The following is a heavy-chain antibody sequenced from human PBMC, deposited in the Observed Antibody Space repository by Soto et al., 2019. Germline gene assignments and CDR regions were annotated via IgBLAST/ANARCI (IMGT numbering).Heavy chain of an antibody. Sequence: GSLRLSCAASGFTFSSYSMNWVRQAPGKGLEWVSYISSSSSTIYYADSVKGRFTISRDNAKNSLYLQMNSLRAEDTAVYYCARGLWFDYWGQGTLVTVSS. CDR3: ARGLWFDY. CDR1: GFTFSSYS. D-gene: IGHD3-10*01. V-gene: IGHV3-48*01. CDR2: ISSSSSTI. J-gene: IGHJ4*02.